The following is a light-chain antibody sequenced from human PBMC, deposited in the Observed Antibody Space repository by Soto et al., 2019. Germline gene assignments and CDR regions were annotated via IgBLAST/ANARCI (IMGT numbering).Light chain of an antibody. Sequence: QSALTQPASVSGTPGQSITISCTGTSSDVGSYNYVSWYQQYPGKAPKLMIYEVSNWPSGVSNRFSGSKSGNTASLTISGLQAEDEAYYYCSSYTTSSTLVFGGGIKVTVL. CDR1: SSDVGSYNY. J-gene: IGLJ3*02. CDR2: EVS. V-gene: IGLV2-14*01. CDR3: SSYTTSSTLV.